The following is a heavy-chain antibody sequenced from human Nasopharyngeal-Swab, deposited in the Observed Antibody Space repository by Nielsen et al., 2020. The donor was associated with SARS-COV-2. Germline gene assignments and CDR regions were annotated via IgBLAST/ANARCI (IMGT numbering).Heavy chain of an antibody. CDR1: GFTVSSNY. Sequence: GESLKISCAVSGFTVSSNYMSWVRQTPGKGLEWVSIIYNGGRTFYADSVKGRFTISRHNSKNMLYLQMDILRPEDAAVYYCARLARLERRFTSYYMDAWGKGTTVTVSS. V-gene: IGHV3-53*04. D-gene: IGHD1-1*01. J-gene: IGHJ6*03. CDR3: ARLARLERRFTSYYMDA. CDR2: IYNGGRT.